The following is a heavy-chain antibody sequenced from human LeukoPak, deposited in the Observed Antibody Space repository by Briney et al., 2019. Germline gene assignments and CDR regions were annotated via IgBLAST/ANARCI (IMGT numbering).Heavy chain of an antibody. J-gene: IGHJ4*02. V-gene: IGHV6-1*01. D-gene: IGHD6-19*01. CDR2: TYYRSKWYY. Sequence: SQTLSLTCGISGDSVSTINGAWNWVRQSPSRGLEWLGRTYYRSKWYYDYAVSVQGRITTNPNTSKNKFSLQLSSLTPEDTAVYYCARDEGNTGWHTFDIWGQGTLITVSS. CDR3: ARDEGNTGWHTFDI. CDR1: GDSVSTINGA.